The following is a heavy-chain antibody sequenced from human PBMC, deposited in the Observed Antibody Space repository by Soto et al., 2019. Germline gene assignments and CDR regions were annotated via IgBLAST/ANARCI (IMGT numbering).Heavy chain of an antibody. V-gene: IGHV3-23*01. CDR3: AKDRPANIVVIPAALDS. J-gene: IGHJ4*02. CDR2: ISDGGAT. D-gene: IGHD2-2*01. CDR1: GFTFSRYA. Sequence: GGSLRLSCAGSGFTFSRYAMSWVRQAPGKGLEWVSAISDGGATYYAESVKGRFTISRDNSKNTVYLQMNSVRVEDTAVYYCAKDRPANIVVIPAALDSWGQGTLVTVSS.